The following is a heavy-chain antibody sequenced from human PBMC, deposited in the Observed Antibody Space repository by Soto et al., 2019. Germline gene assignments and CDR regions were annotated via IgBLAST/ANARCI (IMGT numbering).Heavy chain of an antibody. Sequence: ASVKVSWKASGDSFTSYGSSWVRQAPGQGLEWMGWISAYNGNTNYAQKLQGRVTMTTDTSTSTAYMELRSLRSDDTAVYYCWLWFGELAWAFDIWGQGTMVTVSS. J-gene: IGHJ3*02. CDR2: ISAYNGNT. D-gene: IGHD3-10*01. V-gene: IGHV1-18*01. CDR3: WLWFGELAWAFDI. CDR1: GDSFTSYG.